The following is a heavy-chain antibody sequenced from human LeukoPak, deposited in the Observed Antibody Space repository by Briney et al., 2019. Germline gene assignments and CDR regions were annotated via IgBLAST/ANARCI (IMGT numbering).Heavy chain of an antibody. CDR3: ARPGRKSTSPTDY. V-gene: IGHV1-8*01. CDR1: GYTFTSYD. J-gene: IGHJ4*02. CDR2: MSPNSGNT. Sequence: GASVKVSCKASGYTFTSYDINWVRQATGQGLEWMGWMSPNSGNTGYAQKFQGRVTMTRNTSISTAYMELSSLRSEDTAVYYGARPGRKSTSPTDYWGQGTLVTVSS. D-gene: IGHD2-2*01.